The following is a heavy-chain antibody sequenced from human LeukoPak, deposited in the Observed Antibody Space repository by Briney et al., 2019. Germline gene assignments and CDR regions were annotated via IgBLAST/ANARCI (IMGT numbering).Heavy chain of an antibody. CDR2: IIPIFGTA. J-gene: IGHJ5*02. Sequence: GASVKVSCKASGGTFSSYAISWVRQAPGQGLEWVGGIIPIFGTANYAQKFQGRVTITADESTSTAYMELSSLRSEDTAVYYCARDLLSTVTTAWGQGTLVTVSS. CDR1: GGTFSSYA. V-gene: IGHV1-69*13. CDR3: ARDLLSTVTTA. D-gene: IGHD4-17*01.